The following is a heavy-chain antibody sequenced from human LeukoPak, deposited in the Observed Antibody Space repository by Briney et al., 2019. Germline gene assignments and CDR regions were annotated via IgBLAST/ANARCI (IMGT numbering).Heavy chain of an antibody. V-gene: IGHV4-59*01. J-gene: IGHJ4*02. D-gene: IGHD2-15*01. CDR2: IYYSGST. Sequence: SETLSLTCTVSGGSISSYYWSWIRQPPGKGLEWIGYIYYSGSTIYNPSLKSRVTISVDTSKNQFSLKLSSVTAADTAVYYCARAPGWIVEYYFDYWGQGTLVTVSS. CDR1: GGSISSYY. CDR3: ARAPGWIVEYYFDY.